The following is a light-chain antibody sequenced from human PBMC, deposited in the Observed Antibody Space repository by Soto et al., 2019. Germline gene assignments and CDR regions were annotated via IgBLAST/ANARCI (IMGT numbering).Light chain of an antibody. CDR3: QQSFSTPYT. CDR1: QSINKY. Sequence: DIQMPPSPSSLSASVGDSVTIPCRASQSINKYFTWYQHRSGRAPRLLIHTASSLHSGVPSRFSGSGSGSDFTLTISSLQPEDFATYFCQQSFSTPYTFGQGTKLEI. J-gene: IGKJ2*01. CDR2: TAS. V-gene: IGKV1-39*01.